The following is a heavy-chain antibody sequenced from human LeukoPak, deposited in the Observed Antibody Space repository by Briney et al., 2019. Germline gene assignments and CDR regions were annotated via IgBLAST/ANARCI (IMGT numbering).Heavy chain of an antibody. J-gene: IGHJ4*02. Sequence: PGGSLRLSCAASGFTFSSYAMNWVRQAPGKGLEWVSTISGSGGGTYYADSVKGRFTISRDNSKNTLYLQMNSLRAEDTAVYYCAKRGDGYFYYFDYWGQGTLVTVSS. V-gene: IGHV3-23*01. D-gene: IGHD5-24*01. CDR1: GFTFSSYA. CDR2: ISGSGGGT. CDR3: AKRGDGYFYYFDY.